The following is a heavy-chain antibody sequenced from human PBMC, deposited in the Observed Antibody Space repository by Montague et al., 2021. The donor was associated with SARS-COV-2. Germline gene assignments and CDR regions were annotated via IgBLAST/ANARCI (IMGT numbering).Heavy chain of an antibody. CDR2: IYHSGST. Sequence: SETLSLTCAVYGGSFSGYYWSWIRQPPGKGPEWIGEIYHSGSTNYNPSLKSRVTISVDTSKNQFSLRLSSVTAADTAVYYCAREPQVGAMDYWGQGTLVTVSS. D-gene: IGHD1-26*01. CDR1: GGSFSGYY. V-gene: IGHV4-34*01. J-gene: IGHJ4*02. CDR3: AREPQVGAMDY.